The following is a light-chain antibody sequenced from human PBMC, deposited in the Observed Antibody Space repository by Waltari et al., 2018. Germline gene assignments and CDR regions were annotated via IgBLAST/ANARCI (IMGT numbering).Light chain of an antibody. CDR2: WAS. CDR3: QQYASIPHT. Sequence: SVTIQFPDALAVYLSDSASIRCDSSRSVLYSSNNRNYLAWYQQKPGQPPRLLIYWASTRESGVPDRFSGSGSGTDFTLVISSLQAEDVGVYYCQQYASIPHTFGRGTKLEIK. J-gene: IGKJ2*01. V-gene: IGKV4-1*01. CDR1: RSVLYSSNNRNY.